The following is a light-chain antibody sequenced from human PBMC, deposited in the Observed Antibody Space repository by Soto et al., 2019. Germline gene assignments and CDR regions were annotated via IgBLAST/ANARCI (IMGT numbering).Light chain of an antibody. CDR1: QSVRSE. J-gene: IGKJ1*01. V-gene: IGKV1-39*01. Sequence: TQSPDTLSLSPGERATLSCRASQSVRSERLAWYQQKPGKPPKLLIYDASSLQSGVPSRFSGSGSGTDFILTISSLQPEDFATYYCQQSYSTPVTFGQGTKVDIK. CDR3: QQSYSTPVT. CDR2: DAS.